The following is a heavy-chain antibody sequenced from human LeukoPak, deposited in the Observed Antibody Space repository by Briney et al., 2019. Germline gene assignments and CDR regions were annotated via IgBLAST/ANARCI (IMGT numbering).Heavy chain of an antibody. CDR2: INPNSGGT. Sequence: GASVKVSCKASGYTFTGYYMHWVRQAPGQGLEWMGWINPNSGGTNYAQKFQGRVTMTRDTSISTAYMELSRLRSDDRAVYYCARDKTYYDSSGYYFDYWGQGTLVTVSS. CDR1: GYTFTGYY. J-gene: IGHJ4*02. D-gene: IGHD3-22*01. V-gene: IGHV1-2*02. CDR3: ARDKTYYDSSGYYFDY.